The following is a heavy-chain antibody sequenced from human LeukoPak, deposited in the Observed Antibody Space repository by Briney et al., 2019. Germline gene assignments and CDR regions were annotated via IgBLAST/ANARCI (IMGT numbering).Heavy chain of an antibody. J-gene: IGHJ4*02. V-gene: IGHV4-39*01. Sequence: SETLSLTCTVSGGSISSSSYYWGWIRQPPGKGLEWIGSIYYSGSTYYNPYLKSRVTISVDTSKNQFSLKLSSVTAADTAVYYCARLSKGAFDYWGQGTLVTVSS. CDR2: IYYSGST. CDR1: GGSISSSSYY. CDR3: ARLSKGAFDY. D-gene: IGHD3-16*01.